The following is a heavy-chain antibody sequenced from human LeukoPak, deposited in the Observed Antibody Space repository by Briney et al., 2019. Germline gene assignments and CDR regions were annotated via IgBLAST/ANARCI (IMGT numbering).Heavy chain of an antibody. CDR3: AACGSTGTDASYYWYFDL. J-gene: IGHJ2*01. D-gene: IGHD1-1*01. Sequence: SVKVSCKASGFTFTSSAMQWVRQARGQRLEWIGWIVVGSGNTNYAQKFQERVTITRDMSTSTAYMELSSPRSEDTAVYYCAACGSTGTDASYYWYFDLWGRGTLVTVSS. CDR1: GFTFTSSA. CDR2: IVVGSGNT. V-gene: IGHV1-58*02.